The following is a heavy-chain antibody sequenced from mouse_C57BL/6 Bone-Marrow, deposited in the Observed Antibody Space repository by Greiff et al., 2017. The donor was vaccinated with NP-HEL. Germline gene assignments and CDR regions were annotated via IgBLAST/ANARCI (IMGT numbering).Heavy chain of an antibody. CDR3: AYYDYPFAY. CDR2: IYPRSGNT. V-gene: IGHV1-81*01. Sequence: VQLQQSGAELARPGASVKLSCKASGYTFTSYGISWVKQRTGQGLEWIGEIYPRSGNTYYNEKFKGKATLTADKSSSTAYMELRSLTSEDSAVYFCAYYDYPFAYWGQGTLVTVSA. D-gene: IGHD2-4*01. J-gene: IGHJ3*01. CDR1: GYTFTSYG.